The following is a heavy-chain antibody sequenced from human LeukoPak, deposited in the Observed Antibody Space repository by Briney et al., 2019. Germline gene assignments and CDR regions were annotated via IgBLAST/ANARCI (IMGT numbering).Heavy chain of an antibody. CDR2: IYYSGST. CDR3: ARGTYYDILTGYYTPNDAFDI. J-gene: IGHJ3*02. D-gene: IGHD3-9*01. CDR1: GGSISSYY. V-gene: IGHV4-59*12. Sequence: SETLSLTCTVSGGSISSYYWSWIRQPPGKGLEWIGYIYYSGSTNYNPSLKSRVTISVDTSKNQFSLKLSSVTAADTAVYYCARGTYYDILTGYYTPNDAFDIWGQGTMVTVSS.